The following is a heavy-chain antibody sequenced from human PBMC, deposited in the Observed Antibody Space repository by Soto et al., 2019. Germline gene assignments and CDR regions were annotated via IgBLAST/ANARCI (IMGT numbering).Heavy chain of an antibody. Sequence: EVQLVESGGGLVQPGGSLRLSCEASGFMFSAYWMSWVRQDRRKGLEWVATISGGASDKFYVDSVKGRFTIARDDAKNSLYLQTYRQSDEDAAGDYRVREVWHRFDNWAQGPLVTVS. V-gene: IGHV3-7*01. CDR2: ISGGASDK. CDR1: GFMFSAYW. CDR3: VREVWHRFDN. D-gene: IGHD3-16*01. J-gene: IGHJ4*02.